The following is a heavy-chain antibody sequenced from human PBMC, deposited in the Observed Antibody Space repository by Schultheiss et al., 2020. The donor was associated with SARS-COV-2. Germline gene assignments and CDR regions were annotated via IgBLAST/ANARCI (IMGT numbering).Heavy chain of an antibody. CDR1: GFTFSSYA. CDR2: ISGSGGST. J-gene: IGHJ4*02. CDR3: AKGCIAVAGTFDY. Sequence: GESLKISCAASGFTFSSYAMSWVRQAPGKGLEWVSAISGSGGSTYYADSVKGRFTISRDNSKNTLYLQMNSLRAEDTAVYYCAKGCIAVAGTFDYWGQGTLVTVSS. D-gene: IGHD6-19*01. V-gene: IGHV3-23*01.